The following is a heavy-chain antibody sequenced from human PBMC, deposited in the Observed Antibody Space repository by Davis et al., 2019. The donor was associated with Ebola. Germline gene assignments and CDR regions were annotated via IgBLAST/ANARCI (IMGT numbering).Heavy chain of an antibody. J-gene: IGHJ3*02. CDR1: GFPFGSYW. D-gene: IGHD3-10*01. CDR3: AKTLIGGLAFDI. CDR2: INSDGSTR. V-gene: IGHV3-74*01. Sequence: PGGSLRLSCAASGFPFGSYWMHWVRHAPGKGLVWVSRINSDGSTRTYADSVKGRFTISRGNAENTLYLQMNSLRAEDTAVYYCAKTLIGGLAFDIWGQGTMVIVSS.